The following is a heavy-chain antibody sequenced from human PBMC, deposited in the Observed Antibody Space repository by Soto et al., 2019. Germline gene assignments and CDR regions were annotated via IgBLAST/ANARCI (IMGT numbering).Heavy chain of an antibody. Sequence: TLSLTCRVSDGSMNSDSSYWGWIRQPPGKGLEWIGVINHSGSTYHNLSLKGRVTMSVDASRNQFSLKLTSMTAADTAVYYCARLGGYVSVGYYYLWDSWGQGTLVTVSS. D-gene: IGHD3-22*01. CDR3: ARLGGYVSVGYYYLWDS. V-gene: IGHV4-39*01. CDR2: INHSGST. J-gene: IGHJ4*02. CDR1: DGSMNSDSSY.